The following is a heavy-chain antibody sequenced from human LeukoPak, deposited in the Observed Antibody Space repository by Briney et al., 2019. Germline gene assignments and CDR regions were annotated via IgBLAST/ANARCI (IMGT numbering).Heavy chain of an antibody. J-gene: IGHJ4*02. CDR1: GGTFSSYA. Sequence: SVKVSCKASGGTFSSYAISWVRQAPGQGLEWMGRIIPILGIANYAQEFQGRVTITADKSTSTAYMELSSLRSEDTAVYYCARDGSAWSFDYWGQGTLVTVSS. D-gene: IGHD6-19*01. V-gene: IGHV1-69*04. CDR2: IIPILGIA. CDR3: ARDGSAWSFDY.